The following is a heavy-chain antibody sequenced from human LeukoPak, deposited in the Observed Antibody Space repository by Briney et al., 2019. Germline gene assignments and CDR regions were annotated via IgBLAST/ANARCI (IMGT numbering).Heavy chain of an antibody. CDR1: GFSLSTSGVG. J-gene: IGHJ4*02. V-gene: IGHV2-5*02. D-gene: IGHD3-9*01. CDR2: IYWDDDK. CDR3: AHTYYDILSGSYYFDY. Sequence: SGPTLLNPTPPLTLTCTFSGFSLSTSGVGVGWIRQPPGKALEWLALIYWDDDKRYSPSLKSRLTITKDTSKNQVVLTMTKMDPVDTGTYYCAHTYYDILSGSYYFDYWGQGTLVTVSS.